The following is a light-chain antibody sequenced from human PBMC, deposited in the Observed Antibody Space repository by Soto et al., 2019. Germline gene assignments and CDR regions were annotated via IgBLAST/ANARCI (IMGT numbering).Light chain of an antibody. V-gene: IGKV1-27*01. CDR3: QKYTSAPFT. Sequence: DIQMTKSPSSLSASVGDRVTITCRASQGIDTYLAWYQQKPGKVPKLLIYAASTLQSGVPSRFSGRGSGTDFTLTISSLQPEDVSTYYCQKYTSAPFTFGPGTKVDIK. CDR1: QGIDTY. J-gene: IGKJ3*01. CDR2: AAS.